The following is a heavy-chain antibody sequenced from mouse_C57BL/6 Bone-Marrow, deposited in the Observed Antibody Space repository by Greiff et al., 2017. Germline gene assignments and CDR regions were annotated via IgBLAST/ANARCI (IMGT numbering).Heavy chain of an antibody. V-gene: IGHV1-55*01. CDR2: IYPGSGSP. Sequence: QVQLQQSGAELVKPGASVKMSCKASGYTFTSYWLTWVKQRPGQGLEWIGDIYPGSGSPNYNEKFKSKATLTVDTSSSTAYMQLSSLTSEDSAVYYSAYKGNPTIVTTYYFDYWGQGTTLTVSS. CDR3: AYKGNPTIVTTYYFDY. J-gene: IGHJ2*01. D-gene: IGHD2-5*01. CDR1: GYTFTSYW.